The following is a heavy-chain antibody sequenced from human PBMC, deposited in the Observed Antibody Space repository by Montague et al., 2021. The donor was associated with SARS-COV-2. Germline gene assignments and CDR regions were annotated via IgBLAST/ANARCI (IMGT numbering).Heavy chain of an antibody. V-gene: IGHV4-34*01. D-gene: IGHD3-9*01. CDR3: ARAPDYDILTGDLTEGFDS. CDR1: GGSFSGYY. Sequence: SETLSLTCAVYGGSFSGYYWSWIRQPPGKGLEWIGEINHSGSTNYNPSLKSRVTISVDTSKSQFSLKVSSVTAADTAVYFCARAPDYDILTGDLTEGFDSRGQGTLVTVSS. CDR2: INHSGST. J-gene: IGHJ4*02.